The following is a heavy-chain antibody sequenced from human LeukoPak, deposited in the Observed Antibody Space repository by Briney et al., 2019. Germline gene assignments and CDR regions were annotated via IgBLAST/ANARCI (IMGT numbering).Heavy chain of an antibody. V-gene: IGHV4-59*01. Sequence: SETLSLTCTVSGGSISSYYWSWIRQPPGKGLEWIGYIYYSGSTNYNPSLKSRVTISVDTSKNQFSLKLSSVTAADTAVYYCARAYSGSCFWFDPWGQGTLVTVSS. D-gene: IGHD1-26*01. J-gene: IGHJ5*02. CDR1: GGSISSYY. CDR3: ARAYSGSCFWFDP. CDR2: IYYSGST.